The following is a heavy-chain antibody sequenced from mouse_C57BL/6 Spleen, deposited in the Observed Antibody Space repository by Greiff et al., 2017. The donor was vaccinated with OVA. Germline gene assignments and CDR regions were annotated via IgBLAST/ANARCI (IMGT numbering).Heavy chain of an antibody. D-gene: IGHD1-1*01. CDR1: GYTFTSYG. CDR3: ARYYDSSRWFAY. J-gene: IGHJ3*01. Sequence: VQLQQSGAELARPGASVKLSCKASGYTFTSYGISWVKQRTGQGLEWIGEIYPRSGNTYYNEKFKGKATLTADKSSSTAYMELRSLTSEDSAVYFCARYYDSSRWFAYWGQGTLVTVSA. CDR2: IYPRSGNT. V-gene: IGHV1-81*01.